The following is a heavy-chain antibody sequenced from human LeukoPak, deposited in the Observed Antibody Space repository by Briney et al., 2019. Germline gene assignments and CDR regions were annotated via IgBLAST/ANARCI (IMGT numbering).Heavy chain of an antibody. Sequence: SETLSLTCAVYGGSFSGYYWSWIRQPPGKGLEWIGEINHSGSTNYNPSLKSRVTISVDTSKNQFSLKLSSVTAADTAVYYCALDTDPWLPDYWGQGTLVTVSS. D-gene: IGHD5-24*01. CDR2: INHSGST. V-gene: IGHV4-34*01. CDR3: ALDTDPWLPDY. J-gene: IGHJ4*02. CDR1: GGSFSGYY.